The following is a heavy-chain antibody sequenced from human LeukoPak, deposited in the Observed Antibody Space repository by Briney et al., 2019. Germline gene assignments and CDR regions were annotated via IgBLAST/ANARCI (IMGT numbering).Heavy chain of an antibody. CDR2: INSDWSST. CDR1: GFTFSSYW. CDR3: AKATMIIGGFDY. D-gene: IGHD3-22*01. J-gene: IGHJ4*02. Sequence: GGSLRLSCAASGFTFSSYWMHWVRQAPGKGLVWVSRINSDWSSTSYADSVKGRFTISRDNSKNTLYLQMHSLRAEDTAVYYCAKATMIIGGFDYWGQGTLVTVSS. V-gene: IGHV3-74*01.